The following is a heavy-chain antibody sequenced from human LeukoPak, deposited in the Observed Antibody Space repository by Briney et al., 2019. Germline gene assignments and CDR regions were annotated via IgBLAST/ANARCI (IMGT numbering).Heavy chain of an antibody. D-gene: IGHD3-10*01. Sequence: PGGSLRLSCAASGFTVSSNFMTWVRQAPGKGLEWVSVIYKGGRSYYADSVKDRFTISRDNSKNMLYLQMNSLRAEDTAVYYCARGGDSLHYWGQGTLVTVSS. CDR1: GFTVSSNF. V-gene: IGHV3-66*01. CDR3: ARGGDSLHY. J-gene: IGHJ4*02. CDR2: IYKGGRS.